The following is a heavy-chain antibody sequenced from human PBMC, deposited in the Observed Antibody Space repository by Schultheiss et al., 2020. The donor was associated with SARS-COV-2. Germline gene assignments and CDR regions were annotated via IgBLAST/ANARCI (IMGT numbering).Heavy chain of an antibody. CDR1: GGTFSSYA. J-gene: IGHJ1*01. D-gene: IGHD3-22*01. CDR3: ARAIHYYDSSGPEYFQH. CDR2: ISAYNGNT. Sequence: ASVKVSCKASGGTFSSYAFSWVRQAPGQGLEWMGWISAYNGNTNYAQKLQGRVTMTTDTSTSTAYMELRSLRSDDTAVYYCARAIHYYDSSGPEYFQHWGQGTLVTVSS. V-gene: IGHV1-18*01.